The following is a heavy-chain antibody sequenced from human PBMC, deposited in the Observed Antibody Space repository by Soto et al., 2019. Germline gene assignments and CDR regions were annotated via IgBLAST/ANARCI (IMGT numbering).Heavy chain of an antibody. J-gene: IGHJ1*01. CDR1: GFIFSTRV. Sequence: QVQLVESGGGVVQPGRSLRLSCAASGFIFSTRVMHWIRQAPGKGLEWVTGISIDGNNKHYADSVKGRFTVSRDNSKNTVYVQMDPLSVEDTAVYYCATEDHGSGRAGTFYHWGQGTLVTVS. V-gene: IGHV3-30-3*01. D-gene: IGHD2-15*01. CDR3: ATEDHGSGRAGTFYH. CDR2: ISIDGNNK.